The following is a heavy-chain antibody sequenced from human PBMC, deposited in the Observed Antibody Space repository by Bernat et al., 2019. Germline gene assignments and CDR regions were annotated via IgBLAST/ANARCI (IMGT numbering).Heavy chain of an antibody. J-gene: IGHJ6*02. Sequence: EVQLVESGGGLVKPGGSLRLSYAASGFTFSSYSMNWVRQAPGKGLEWVSSISSSSSYIYYADSVKGRFTISRDNAKNSLYLQMNSLRAEDTAVYYCARDSGRGYYYYGMDVWGQGTTVTVSS. V-gene: IGHV3-21*01. CDR3: ARDSGRGYYYYGMDV. CDR2: ISSSSSYI. D-gene: IGHD2-15*01. CDR1: GFTFSSYS.